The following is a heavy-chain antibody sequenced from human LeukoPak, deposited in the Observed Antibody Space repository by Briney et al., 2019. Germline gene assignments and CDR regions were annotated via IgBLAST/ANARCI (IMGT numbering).Heavy chain of an antibody. D-gene: IGHD1-26*01. CDR1: GGSISSGGYY. V-gene: IGHV4-31*03. CDR2: IYYSGST. CDR3: ARGGWEIPEGYFDF. Sequence: SETLSLTCTVSGGSISSGGYYWSWIRQHPGKGLEWIGYIYYSGSTYYNPSLKSRVTISVDTSKNQFSLKLSSVTAADTAVYYCARGGWEIPEGYFDFWGQGTRVTVSS. J-gene: IGHJ4*02.